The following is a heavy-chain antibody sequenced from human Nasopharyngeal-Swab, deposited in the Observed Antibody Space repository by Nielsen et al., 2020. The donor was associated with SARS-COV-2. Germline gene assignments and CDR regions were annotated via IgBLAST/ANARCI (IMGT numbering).Heavy chain of an antibody. Sequence: GESLKISCAASGFTFNTYSMTWVRPAPGKGLEWVSLINGGGSLTYYADSVKGRFTISRDNSKNTLYLQMNRLKADDTAIYYCAKEAPSCGADCRSLSDYWGQGSLVTVSS. CDR3: AKEAPSCGADCRSLSDY. D-gene: IGHD2-21*02. V-gene: IGHV3-23*01. CDR1: GFTFNTYS. CDR2: INGGGSLT. J-gene: IGHJ4*02.